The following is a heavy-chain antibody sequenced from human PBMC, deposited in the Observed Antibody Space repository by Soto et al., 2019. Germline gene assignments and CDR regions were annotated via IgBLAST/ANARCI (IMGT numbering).Heavy chain of an antibody. V-gene: IGHV3-33*01. CDR1: GFTFSSYG. J-gene: IGHJ4*02. CDR2: IWYDGSNK. Sequence: GGSLRLSCAASGFTFSSYGMHWVRQAPGKGLEWVAVIWYDGSNKYYADSVKGRFTISRDNSKNTLYLQMNSLRAEDTAVYYCARDLSSGYYGLSDYWGQGTLVTVSS. D-gene: IGHD3-22*01. CDR3: ARDLSSGYYGLSDY.